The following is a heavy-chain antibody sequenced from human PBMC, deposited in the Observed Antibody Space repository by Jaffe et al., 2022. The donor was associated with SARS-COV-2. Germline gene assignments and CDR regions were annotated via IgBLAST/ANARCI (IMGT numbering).Heavy chain of an antibody. D-gene: IGHD2-15*01. V-gene: IGHV3-21*01. CDR3: ARVVSGPRGDAFDI. Sequence: EVQLVESGGGLVKPGGSLRLSCAASGFTFSSYSMNWVRQAPGKGLEWVSSISSSSSYIYYADSVKGRFTISRDNAKNSLYLQMNSLRAEDTAVYYCARVVSGPRGDAFDIWGQGTMVTVSS. CDR1: GFTFSSYS. CDR2: ISSSSSYI. J-gene: IGHJ3*02.